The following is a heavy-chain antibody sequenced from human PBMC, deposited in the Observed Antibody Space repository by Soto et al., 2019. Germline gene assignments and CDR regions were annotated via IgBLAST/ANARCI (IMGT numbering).Heavy chain of an antibody. Sequence: GGSLRLSCAASGFTFSSYWMSWVRQAPGKGLEWVANIKQDGSEKYYVDSVKGRFTISRDNAKNSLYLQMTSLRAEDTAVYYFAGGPRRDGYKSLWYFELWGRGTLVTVSS. D-gene: IGHD5-12*01. CDR1: GFTFSSYW. J-gene: IGHJ2*01. V-gene: IGHV3-7*03. CDR3: AGGPRRDGYKSLWYFEL. CDR2: IKQDGSEK.